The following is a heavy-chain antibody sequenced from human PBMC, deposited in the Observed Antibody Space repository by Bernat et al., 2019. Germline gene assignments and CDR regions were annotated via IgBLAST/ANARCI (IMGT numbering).Heavy chain of an antibody. J-gene: IGHJ5*02. CDR1: GYTFTSFG. V-gene: IGHV1-69*13. D-gene: IGHD3-10*01. Sequence: QVQLVQSGAEVKKPGASVKVSCKASGYTFTSFGITWVRQAPGQGLEWMGWIIPIFGTANYAQKFQGRVTITADESTSTAYMELSSLRSEDTAVYYCARDHGSGSYRFFDPWGQGTLVTVSS. CDR3: ARDHGSGSYRFFDP. CDR2: IIPIFGTA.